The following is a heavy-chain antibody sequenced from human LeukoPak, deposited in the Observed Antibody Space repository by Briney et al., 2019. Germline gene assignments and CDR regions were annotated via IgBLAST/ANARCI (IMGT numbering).Heavy chain of an antibody. Sequence: PGGSLRLSCAASEFTFSNAWMSWVRQALGKELEWVGRIKSKTDGGTTDYAAPVKGRFTISRADSKTTLYLQMNSLKTEDPAVYSCTTDPLSFWSGLTSFDYWGQGTLVTVSS. D-gene: IGHD3-3*01. V-gene: IGHV3-15*01. J-gene: IGHJ4*02. CDR1: EFTFSNAW. CDR2: IKSKTDGGTT. CDR3: TTDPLSFWSGLTSFDY.